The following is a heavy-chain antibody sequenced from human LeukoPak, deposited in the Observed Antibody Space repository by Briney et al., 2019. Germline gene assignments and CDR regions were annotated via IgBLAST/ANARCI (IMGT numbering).Heavy chain of an antibody. Sequence: ASVTVSCKASGYTFTSYGISWVRQAPGQGLEWMGWISAYNGNTNYAQKLQGRVTMTTDTSTSTAYMELRSLRSDDTAVYYCARGYYDSSGYYPRYYYYMDVWGKGTTVTVSS. CDR3: ARGYYDSSGYYPRYYYYMDV. CDR1: GYTFTSYG. V-gene: IGHV1-18*01. D-gene: IGHD3-22*01. CDR2: ISAYNGNT. J-gene: IGHJ6*03.